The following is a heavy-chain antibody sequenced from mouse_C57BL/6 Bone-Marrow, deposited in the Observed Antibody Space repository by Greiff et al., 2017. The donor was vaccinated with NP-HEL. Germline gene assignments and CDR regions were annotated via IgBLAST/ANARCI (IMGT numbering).Heavy chain of an antibody. V-gene: IGHV7-1*01. D-gene: IGHD2-1*01. CDR2: SRNKANDYTT. Sequence: EVQLVESGGGLVQSGRSLRLSCATSGFTFSDFYMEWVRQAPGKGLEWIAASRNKANDYTTEYSASVKGRFIVSRDTSQSILYRQMNALRAEDTAIYYCAREDYGNHWYFDVWGTGTTVTVSS. CDR3: AREDYGNHWYFDV. CDR1: GFTFSDFY. J-gene: IGHJ1*03.